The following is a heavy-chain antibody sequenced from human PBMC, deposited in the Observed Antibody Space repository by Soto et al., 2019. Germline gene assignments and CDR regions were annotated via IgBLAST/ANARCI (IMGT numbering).Heavy chain of an antibody. J-gene: IGHJ4*02. Sequence: GSLRLSCAASGFTFSGYAMSWVRQAPGKGLEWVSAISGSGGSTYYADSVKGRFTISRDNSKNTLYLQMNSLRAEDTAVYYCAKVKSNIVVVPAPENYFDYWDQGTLVTVSS. D-gene: IGHD2-2*01. CDR1: GFTFSGYA. CDR3: AKVKSNIVVVPAPENYFDY. CDR2: ISGSGGST. V-gene: IGHV3-23*01.